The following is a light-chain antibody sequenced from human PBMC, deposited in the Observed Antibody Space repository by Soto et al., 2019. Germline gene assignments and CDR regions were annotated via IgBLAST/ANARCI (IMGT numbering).Light chain of an antibody. CDR3: QQYGSSGRT. Sequence: EIVLTQSPGTLSLSPGESATLSCRTSQSVSSNYLAWYQQKPGQAPRLLIYGASSRATGIPDRFSGSGSGTDFTLTISRLEPEDFAVYYCQQYGSSGRTFGQGTKVDIK. V-gene: IGKV3-20*01. J-gene: IGKJ1*01. CDR2: GAS. CDR1: QSVSSNY.